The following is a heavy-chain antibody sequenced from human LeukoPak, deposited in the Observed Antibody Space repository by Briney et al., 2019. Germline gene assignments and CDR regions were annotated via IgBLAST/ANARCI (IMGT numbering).Heavy chain of an antibody. J-gene: IGHJ2*01. CDR2: IYYSGST. CDR1: GGSISSGAYY. V-gene: IGHV4-30-4*08. D-gene: IGHD3-22*01. CDR3: ARDGYYANYWYFDL. Sequence: RSSQTLSLTCTVSGGSISSGAYYWSWIRQPPGKGLEWIGYIYYSGSTYYNPSLKSRVTISVDTSKNQFSLKLSSVTAADTAVYYCARDGYYANYWYFDLWGRGTLVTVSS.